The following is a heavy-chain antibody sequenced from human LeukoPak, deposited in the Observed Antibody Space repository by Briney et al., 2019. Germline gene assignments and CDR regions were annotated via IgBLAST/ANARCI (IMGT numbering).Heavy chain of an antibody. V-gene: IGHV4-59*01. CDR1: GGSISSYY. CDR3: ARGITYYYNNWFDP. CDR2: IYYSGST. J-gene: IGHJ5*02. Sequence: PSETLSLTCTVSGGSISSYYWSWIRQPPGKGLEWIGYIYYSGSTNYNPSLKSRVTISVDTSKNQFSLKLSSVTAADTAVYYCARGITYYYNNWFDPWDQGTLVTVSS. D-gene: IGHD3-10*01.